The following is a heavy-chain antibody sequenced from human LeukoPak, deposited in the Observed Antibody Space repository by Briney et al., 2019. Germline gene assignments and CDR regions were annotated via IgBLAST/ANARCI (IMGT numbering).Heavy chain of an antibody. Sequence: SVKVSCKASGGTFSSYAISWVRQAPGQGLEWMGGIIPIFGTANYAQKFQGRVTITADKSTSTAYMELSSLRSEDTAVYYCARSVPGLIQGLSTEDIVVVPAAIYYFDYWVQGTLVTVSS. V-gene: IGHV1-69*06. J-gene: IGHJ4*02. CDR1: GGTFSSYA. D-gene: IGHD2-2*01. CDR3: ARSVPGLIQGLSTEDIVVVPAAIYYFDY. CDR2: IIPIFGTA.